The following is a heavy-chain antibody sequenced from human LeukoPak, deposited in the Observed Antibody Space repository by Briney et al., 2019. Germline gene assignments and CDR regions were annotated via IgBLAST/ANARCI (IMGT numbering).Heavy chain of an antibody. D-gene: IGHD6-19*01. CDR1: GYVFNPFG. V-gene: IGHV1-18*04. J-gene: IGHJ4*02. Sequence: ASVKVSCKASGYVFNPFGFSWVRQAPGQGLEWMGWISGYNGDTKYAQKIQGRVTLTTDSSASTAYMELRTLRSDDTAIYYCARDRDLIGVTTTRLDYWGQGTLVTVSS. CDR3: ARDRDLIGVTTTRLDY. CDR2: ISGYNGDT.